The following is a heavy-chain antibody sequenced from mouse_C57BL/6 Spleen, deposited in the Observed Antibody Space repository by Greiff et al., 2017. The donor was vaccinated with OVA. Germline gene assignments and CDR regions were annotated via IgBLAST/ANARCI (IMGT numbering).Heavy chain of an antibody. CDR1: GYAFTNYL. J-gene: IGHJ4*01. V-gene: IGHV1-54*01. CDR2: INPGSGGT. D-gene: IGHD2-2*01. Sequence: QVQLQQSGAELVRPGTSVKVSCKASGYAFTNYLIEWVKQRPGQGLEWIGVINPGSGGTNYNEKFKGKATLTADKSSRPAYMQLSSLSSEDCAVDWCARSVVTAGEYCAVDGWGQGTGVTVSS. CDR3: ARSVVTAGEYCAVDG.